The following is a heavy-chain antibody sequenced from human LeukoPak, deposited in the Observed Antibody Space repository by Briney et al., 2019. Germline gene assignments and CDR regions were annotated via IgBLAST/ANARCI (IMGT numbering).Heavy chain of an antibody. CDR2: ISSSSSYI. V-gene: IGHV3-21*04. J-gene: IGHJ4*02. CDR1: GFTFSSYS. D-gene: IGHD1-26*01. Sequence: GGSLRLSCAASGFTFSSYSMNWVRQAPGKGLEWVSSISSSSSYIYYADSVKGRFTISRDNSKNTVYLQMNSLRVEDTAVYYCSKGAPVGGTRLFDYWGQGTLVTDSS. CDR3: SKGAPVGGTRLFDY.